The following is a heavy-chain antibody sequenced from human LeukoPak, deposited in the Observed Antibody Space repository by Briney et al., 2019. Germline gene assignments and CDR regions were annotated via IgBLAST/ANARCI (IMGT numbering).Heavy chain of an antibody. CDR2: IYYTGRT. CDR1: DGSISSYC. Sequence: SETLTLICPVSDGSISSYCWSWSRQPPGKGLEWIGYIYYTGRTDYNPSLKSRVTILVDTSKNQFSLSLSSVTAADTAVYYCARAATGTSGGFDYWGKATVVTVSS. V-gene: IGHV4-59*01. J-gene: IGHJ4*02. D-gene: IGHD1-1*01. CDR3: ARAATGTSGGFDY.